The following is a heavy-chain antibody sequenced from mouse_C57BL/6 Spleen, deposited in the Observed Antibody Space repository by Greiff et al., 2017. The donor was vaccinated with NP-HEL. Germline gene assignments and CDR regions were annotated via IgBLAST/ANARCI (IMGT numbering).Heavy chain of an antibody. CDR3: ARSGDYDYDGGDFDY. V-gene: IGHV1-26*01. Sequence: EVQLQQSGPELVKPGASVKISCKASGYTFTDYYMNWVKQSHGKSLEWIGDINPNNGGTSYNQKFKGKATLTVDKSSSTAYMELRSLTSEDSAVYYCARSGDYDYDGGDFDYWGQGTTLTVSS. D-gene: IGHD2-4*01. CDR2: INPNNGGT. CDR1: GYTFTDYY. J-gene: IGHJ2*01.